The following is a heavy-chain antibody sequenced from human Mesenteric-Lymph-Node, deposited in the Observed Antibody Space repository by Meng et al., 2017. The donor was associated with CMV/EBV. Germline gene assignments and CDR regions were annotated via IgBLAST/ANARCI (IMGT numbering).Heavy chain of an antibody. V-gene: IGHV3-21*01. CDR3: ARVSLAAAGTFWFDP. Sequence: EVQLVESGXXXXXPXXAXXLSGAASGFTFSSYSMNWVRQAPGKGLEWVSSISSSSSYIYYADSVKGRFTISRDNAKNSLYLQMNSLRAEDTAVYYCARVSLAAAGTFWFDPWGQGTLFTVSS. J-gene: IGHJ5*02. CDR2: ISSSSSYI. D-gene: IGHD6-13*01. CDR1: GFTFSSYS.